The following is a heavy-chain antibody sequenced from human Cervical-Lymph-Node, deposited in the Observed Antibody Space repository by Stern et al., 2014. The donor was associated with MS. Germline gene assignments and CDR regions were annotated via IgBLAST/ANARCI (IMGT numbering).Heavy chain of an antibody. V-gene: IGHV4-39*01. Sequence: QVQLQESGPGLVKPSETLSLTCAVSGDSISSYTHYWAWIRQPPGKGLEWIGSVYSGGATYYNPPLKTPVTIPVDTSKNHFPLGLNSVTAADTAVYYCAKHACTGAACPFDLWGQGTLVTVSS. D-gene: IGHD2-8*02. CDR1: GDSISSYTHY. CDR3: AKHACTGAACPFDL. CDR2: VYSGGAT. J-gene: IGHJ4*02.